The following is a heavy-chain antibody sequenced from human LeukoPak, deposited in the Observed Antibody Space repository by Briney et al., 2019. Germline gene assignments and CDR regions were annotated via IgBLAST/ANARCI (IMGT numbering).Heavy chain of an antibody. D-gene: IGHD3-22*01. J-gene: IGHJ4*02. CDR2: IKQDGSEK. CDR1: GFTFSSYW. Sequence: GGSLRLSCAASGFTFSSYWMSWVRQAPGKGLEWVANIKQDGSEKYYVDSVKGRSTISRDNAKNSLYLQMNSLRAEDTAVYYCARDHWEGYYYGSSGYRFDYWGQGTLVTVSS. V-gene: IGHV3-7*01. CDR3: ARDHWEGYYYGSSGYRFDY.